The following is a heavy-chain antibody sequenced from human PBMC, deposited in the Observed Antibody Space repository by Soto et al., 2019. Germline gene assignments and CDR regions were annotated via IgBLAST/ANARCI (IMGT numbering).Heavy chain of an antibody. CDR2: ISFDGSNK. CDR3: AREVTVAGPSDRRYYDGMDV. V-gene: IGHV3-30-3*01. J-gene: IGHJ6*02. Sequence: GGALRLPCAASGFIFSNYAMHLGRPAPGKGLEWVADISFDGSNKIYADSVRGRFTFFRDNSKNTLYLQMISLRDEDTALYDCAREVTVAGPSDRRYYDGMDVWGQGTTVTVSS. D-gene: IGHD6-19*01. CDR1: GFIFSNYA.